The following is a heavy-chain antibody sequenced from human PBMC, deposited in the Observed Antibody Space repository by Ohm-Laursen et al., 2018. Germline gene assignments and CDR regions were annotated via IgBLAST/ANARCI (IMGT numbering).Heavy chain of an antibody. CDR2: IYSGGST. D-gene: IGHD1-26*01. V-gene: IGHV3-66*01. Sequence: GSLRLSCAASGFTVSSKSMSWVRQAPGKGLEWVSVIYSGGSTYYADSVKGRFIISRDDSKNTLYLQMRSLRVEDTAVYYCARDRQEWEPRPYYGMDVWGQGTTVIVSS. CDR1: GFTVSSKS. CDR3: ARDRQEWEPRPYYGMDV. J-gene: IGHJ6*02.